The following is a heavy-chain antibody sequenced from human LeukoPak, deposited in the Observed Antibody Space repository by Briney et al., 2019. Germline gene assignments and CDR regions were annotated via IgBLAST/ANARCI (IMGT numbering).Heavy chain of an antibody. CDR3: ARRNSGWYWGYFQH. J-gene: IGHJ1*01. CDR2: IKQDGSEK. V-gene: IGHV3-7*01. D-gene: IGHD6-19*01. Sequence: GSLGLSCAASGFPFSSYWMSWVRPAPGKGLEWVATIKQDGSEKYYVDSVKGRFTISRDNAKNSLYLQMNSLRAEDTAVYYCARRNSGWYWGYFQHWGQGTLVTVSS. CDR1: GFPFSSYW.